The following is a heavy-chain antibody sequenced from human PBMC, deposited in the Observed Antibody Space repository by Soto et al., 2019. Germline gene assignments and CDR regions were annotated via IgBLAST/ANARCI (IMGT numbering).Heavy chain of an antibody. CDR3: ARDLTILLGNWFDP. Sequence: GASGKVSCKASGGTFSSYAISWVRQAPGQGLEWMGGIIPIFGTANYAQKFQGRVTITADESTSTAYMELSSLRSEDTAVYYCARDLTILLGNWFDPWGQGTLVTVSS. D-gene: IGHD2-15*01. V-gene: IGHV1-69*13. J-gene: IGHJ5*02. CDR1: GGTFSSYA. CDR2: IIPIFGTA.